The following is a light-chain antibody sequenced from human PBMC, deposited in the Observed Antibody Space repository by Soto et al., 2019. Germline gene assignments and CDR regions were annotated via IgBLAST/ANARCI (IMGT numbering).Light chain of an antibody. CDR1: QSINTY. J-gene: IGKJ2*01. CDR3: QQTYSTPPFT. CDR2: ATS. V-gene: IGKV1-39*01. Sequence: DIQMTQSPSSLSASVGERLTINCRASQSINTYLAWYQQKPESAPNLLIYATSTLQSRVPSRFSGSGSGTDFTLPCRSLHPEDLATYYWQQTYSTPPFTFGNGTKVDI.